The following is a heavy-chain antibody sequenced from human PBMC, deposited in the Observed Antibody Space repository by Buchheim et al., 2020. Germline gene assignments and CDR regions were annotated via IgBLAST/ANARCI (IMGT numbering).Heavy chain of an antibody. CDR2: ISGNGDST. J-gene: IGHJ4*02. CDR3: AKGRHSRNYESFDS. D-gene: IGHD3-16*01. V-gene: IGHV3-23*01. Sequence: EVQLLESGGGLVQPGGSLRLSCAASGFTFNNYAMNWVRQTPGKGLEWVSGISGNGDSTYYADSVRGRFTLSRDNSKNTMYLQMNNRRVEDMAIYYCAKGRHSRNYESFDSWGQGTL. CDR1: GFTFNNYA.